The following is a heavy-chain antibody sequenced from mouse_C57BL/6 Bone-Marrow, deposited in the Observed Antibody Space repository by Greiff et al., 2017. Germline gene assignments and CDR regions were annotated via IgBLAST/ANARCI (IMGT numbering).Heavy chain of an antibody. CDR1: GYTFTSYW. CDR3: ARPHYYGSSYYAIDY. CDR2: IDPNSGGT. Sequence: QVQLQQPGAELVKPGASVKLSCKASGYTFTSYWMNWVKQRPGRGLEWIGRIDPNSGGTKYNEKFKSKATLTVDKPSSTAYMQLSSRTSEDSAVXYGARPHYYGSSYYAIDYWGQGTTVTVSS. D-gene: IGHD1-1*01. V-gene: IGHV1-72*01. J-gene: IGHJ4*01.